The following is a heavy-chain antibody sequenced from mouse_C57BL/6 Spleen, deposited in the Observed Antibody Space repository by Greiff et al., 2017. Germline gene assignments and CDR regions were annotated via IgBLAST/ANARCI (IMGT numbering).Heavy chain of an antibody. Sequence: EVQLQQSGPELVKPGASVKLSCKASGYTFTDYYMNWVKQSPGKSLEWIGDINPNNGGTSYNQKFKGKATLTVDKSSSTAYMELRSLTSEDSAVYYCARGSQLGPWFAYWGQGTLVTVSA. V-gene: IGHV1-26*01. D-gene: IGHD4-1*02. J-gene: IGHJ3*01. CDR1: GYTFTDYY. CDR3: ARGSQLGPWFAY. CDR2: INPNNGGT.